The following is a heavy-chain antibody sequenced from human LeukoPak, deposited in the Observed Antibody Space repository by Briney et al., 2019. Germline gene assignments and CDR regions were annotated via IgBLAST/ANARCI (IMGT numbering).Heavy chain of an antibody. CDR1: GGSVSSGSYY. D-gene: IGHD1-26*01. CDR2: IYYSGST. J-gene: IGHJ3*02. CDR3: ASLVGAWPRYAFDI. V-gene: IGHV4-61*01. Sequence: SETLSLTCTVSGGSVSSGSYYWSWIRQPPGKGLEWIGYIYYSGSTNYNPSLKSRVTISVDTSKNQFSLKLSSVTAADTAVYYCASLVGAWPRYAFDIWGQGTMVTVSS.